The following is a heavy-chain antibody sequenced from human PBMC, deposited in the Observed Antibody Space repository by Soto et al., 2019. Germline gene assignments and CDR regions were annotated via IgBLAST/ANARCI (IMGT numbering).Heavy chain of an antibody. CDR2: IYYSGSA. CDR1: GASISSGGDY. Sequence: QLQLQESGPGLVKPSETLSLTCTVSGASISSGGDYWSCIRQHPGKGLEWIGYIYYSGSADYNPSLTSRVTMSVDTSKNQFSLNLSSVAAADTAIYYCSSTLDVVSGYSPQFDFWGQGILVTVSS. J-gene: IGHJ4*02. D-gene: IGHD3-9*01. V-gene: IGHV4-31*03. CDR3: SSTLDVVSGYSPQFDF.